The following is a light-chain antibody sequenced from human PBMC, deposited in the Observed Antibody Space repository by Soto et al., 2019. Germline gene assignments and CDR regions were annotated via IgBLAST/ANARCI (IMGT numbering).Light chain of an antibody. J-gene: IGKJ1*01. V-gene: IGKV3-20*01. Sequence: EIVLTQSPGTLSLSPGERATLSCRASQRVSSSYLAWYQQKPGQAPRLLIYGTSSRATAIPDRFSGSGSGTDFTLTISRLEPGDFAVYYCQQYGSSSWTFGQGTKV. CDR2: GTS. CDR3: QQYGSSSWT. CDR1: QRVSSSY.